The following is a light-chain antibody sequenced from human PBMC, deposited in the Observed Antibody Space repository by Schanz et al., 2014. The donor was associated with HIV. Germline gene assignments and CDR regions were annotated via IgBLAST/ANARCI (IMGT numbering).Light chain of an antibody. CDR3: AGWDDSLNAWV. Sequence: QSVLTQPPSASGTPGQRVTISCSGSSSNFRSNAVNWYQQLPGTAPKLLIYNSYHRPSGVPDRFSGSDSGTSASLAISGLQSEDETDYYCAGWDDSLNAWVFGGGTKLTVL. V-gene: IGLV1-44*01. CDR2: NSY. J-gene: IGLJ3*02. CDR1: SSNFRSNA.